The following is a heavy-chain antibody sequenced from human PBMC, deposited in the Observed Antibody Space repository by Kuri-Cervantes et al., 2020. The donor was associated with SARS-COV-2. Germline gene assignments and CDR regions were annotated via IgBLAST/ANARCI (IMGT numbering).Heavy chain of an antibody. CDR3: ARQMMSSITIFGVVITRNWFDP. J-gene: IGHJ5*02. Sequence: GPLRLSCTVSGGSIRSSSYYWGWIRQPPGKGLEWIGSIYYSGSTYYNPSLKSRVTISVDTSKNQFSLKLSSVTAADTAVYYCARQMMSSITIFGVVITRNWFDPWGQGTLVTVSS. D-gene: IGHD3-3*01. V-gene: IGHV4-39*01. CDR2: IYYSGST. CDR1: GGSIRSSSYY.